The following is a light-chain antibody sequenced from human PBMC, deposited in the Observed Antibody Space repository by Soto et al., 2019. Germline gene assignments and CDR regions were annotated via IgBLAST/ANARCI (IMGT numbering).Light chain of an antibody. CDR1: QSVSSK. Sequence: EIVITESPATLSVSPGEKATLSCRASQSVSSKLAWFQQKPGQAPRLLIYAASSRATGIPDRFGGGGPGTDFTLTISRLEPEDFAVYYCQQCGSSPWTFGQGTKVDIK. V-gene: IGKV3-20*01. CDR2: AAS. J-gene: IGKJ1*01. CDR3: QQCGSSPWT.